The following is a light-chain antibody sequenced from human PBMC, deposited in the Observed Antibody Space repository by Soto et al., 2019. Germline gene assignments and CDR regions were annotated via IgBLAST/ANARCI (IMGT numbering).Light chain of an antibody. V-gene: IGLV2-23*01. CDR1: SSDVGSYNL. Sequence: QSALTQPASVSGSPGQSITISCTGTSSDVGSYNLVSWYQQLPGKAPKLMIYGGSKRPSGVSNRFSGSKSGNTASLTISGLEAEDEADYYCCSYAGSSTWVFGGGTKLTAL. CDR3: CSYAGSSTWV. CDR2: GGS. J-gene: IGLJ3*02.